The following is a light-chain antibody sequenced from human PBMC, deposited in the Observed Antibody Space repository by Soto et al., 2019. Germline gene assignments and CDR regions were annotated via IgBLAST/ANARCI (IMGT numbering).Light chain of an antibody. Sequence: QSALTQPASVSGSPGQSITISCTGTSSDVGGYNYVSWYQQHPGKAPKLMIYDVSNRPSGVSNRFSGSKSGNTASLTISGLQAEDEADYYCSSYTSSSILHVVFGGGPKLTVL. CDR1: SSDVGGYNY. CDR2: DVS. J-gene: IGLJ2*01. V-gene: IGLV2-14*01. CDR3: SSYTSSSILHVV.